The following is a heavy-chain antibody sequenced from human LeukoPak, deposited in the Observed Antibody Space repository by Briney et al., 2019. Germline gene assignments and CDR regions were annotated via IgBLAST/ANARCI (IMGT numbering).Heavy chain of an antibody. CDR2: ISPGDSDT. J-gene: IGHJ5*02. CDR3: ARHMTTVLTNWFDP. CDR1: GYRVTSYW. V-gene: IGHV5-51*01. Sequence: GESLPISCQGSGYRVTSYWIGWVRQVPGKGLEWMGMISPGDSDTNYSPSFQGQVTISAEKSISTAYLQWSSLNASDAAMYYWARHMTTVLTNWFDPWGQGTLVTVSS. D-gene: IGHD4-23*01.